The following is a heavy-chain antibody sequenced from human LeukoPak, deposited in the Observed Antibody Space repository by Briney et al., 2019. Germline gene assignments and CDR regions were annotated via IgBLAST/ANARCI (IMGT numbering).Heavy chain of an antibody. V-gene: IGHV3-23*01. D-gene: IGHD6-13*01. CDR3: AKTGFEGGSSWPHFDY. Sequence: GRSLRLSCAASGFTFSSYAMSWVRQAPGKGLEWVSAISGSGGSTYYADSVKGRFTISRDNSKNTLYLQMNSLRAEDTAVYYCAKTGFEGGSSWPHFDYWGQGTLVTVSS. CDR2: ISGSGGST. J-gene: IGHJ4*02. CDR1: GFTFSSYA.